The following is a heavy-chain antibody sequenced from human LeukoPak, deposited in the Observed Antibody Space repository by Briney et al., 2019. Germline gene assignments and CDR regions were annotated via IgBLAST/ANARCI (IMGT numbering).Heavy chain of an antibody. Sequence: GGSLRLSCAASGFTFSSYSMKWVRQAPGKGLERVSSISSSSSYIYYADSVKGRFTISRDNAKNSLYLQMNSLRAEDTAVYYCARDRNLLWFGEQPSFDYWGQGTLVTVSS. J-gene: IGHJ4*02. V-gene: IGHV3-21*01. CDR3: ARDRNLLWFGEQPSFDY. CDR1: GFTFSSYS. D-gene: IGHD3-10*01. CDR2: ISSSSSYI.